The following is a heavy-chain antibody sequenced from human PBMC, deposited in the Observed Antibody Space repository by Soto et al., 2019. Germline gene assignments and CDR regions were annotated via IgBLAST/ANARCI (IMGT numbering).Heavy chain of an antibody. J-gene: IGHJ4*02. CDR2: ISTSSSYT. D-gene: IGHD6-13*01. CDR1: GFSFSDYY. CDR3: ARVNAGYSSSRDY. Sequence: GGSLRLSCAASGFSFSDYYMSWIRQAPGKRLEWVSYISTSSSYTDYADFVKGRFTISRDNAKNSLYLQMNGLGAEDTAVYYCARVNAGYSSSRDYWGQGTLVTVSS. V-gene: IGHV3-11*05.